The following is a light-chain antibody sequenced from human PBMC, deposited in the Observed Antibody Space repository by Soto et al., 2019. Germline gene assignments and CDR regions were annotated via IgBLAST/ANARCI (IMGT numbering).Light chain of an antibody. J-gene: IGKJ4*01. Sequence: DIQMTQSPSTLSASVGDRVTITCRASQSVSSWLAWYQQKPGKAPKLLIYKASSLQSGVPSRFSGSGSGTEFTLTISSLQPDYFATSYCQHVNVYPPTFGGGTKVEIK. CDR3: QHVNVYPPT. CDR2: KAS. CDR1: QSVSSW. V-gene: IGKV1-5*03.